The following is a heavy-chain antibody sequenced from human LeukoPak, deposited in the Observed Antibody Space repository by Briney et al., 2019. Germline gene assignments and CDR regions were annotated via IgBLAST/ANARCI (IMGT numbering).Heavy chain of an antibody. Sequence: PGGSLRLSCAASGFTFSSYSMNWVRQAPGKGLEWVSSISSSSSYIYYADSVKGRFTISRDNAKNSLYLQMNSMRAEDTAVYYCARAPLSSSPRPNWFDPWGQGALVSVSS. D-gene: IGHD6-13*01. CDR2: ISSSSSYI. CDR3: ARAPLSSSPRPNWFDP. J-gene: IGHJ5*02. CDR1: GFTFSSYS. V-gene: IGHV3-21*01.